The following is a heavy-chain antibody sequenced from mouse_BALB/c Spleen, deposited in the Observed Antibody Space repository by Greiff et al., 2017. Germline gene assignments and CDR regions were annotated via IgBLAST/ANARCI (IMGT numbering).Heavy chain of an antibody. Sequence: QVHVKQSGAELVRPGSSVKISCKASGYAFSSYWMNWVKQRPGQGLEWIGQIYPGDGDTNYNGKFKGKATLTADKSSSTAYMQLSSLTSEDSAVYFCARWAGDPFAYWGQGTLVTVSA. CDR2: IYPGDGDT. CDR1: GYAFSSYW. D-gene: IGHD3-3*01. J-gene: IGHJ3*01. CDR3: ARWAGDPFAY. V-gene: IGHV1-80*01.